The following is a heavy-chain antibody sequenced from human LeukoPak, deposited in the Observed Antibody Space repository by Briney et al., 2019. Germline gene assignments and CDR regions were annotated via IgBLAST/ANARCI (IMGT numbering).Heavy chain of an antibody. CDR1: DCSISSGAYY. J-gene: IGHJ4*02. CDR3: GREGGLQAFDY. Sequence: SETLSLTCTVSDCSISSGAYYWSCIRQPPGKGLEWIVYIYYSGSTYYNPSRKSRVTISVDTSKTQFSLKLSSVTAADTAVYYWGREGGLQAFDYWGQRTLVTVSS. CDR2: IYYSGST. V-gene: IGHV4-30-4*01. D-gene: IGHD3-16*01.